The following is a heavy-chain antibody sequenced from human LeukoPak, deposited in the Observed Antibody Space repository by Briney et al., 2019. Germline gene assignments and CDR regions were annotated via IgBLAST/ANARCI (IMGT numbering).Heavy chain of an antibody. CDR2: INHSGST. Sequence: SETLSLTCAVYGGSFSCYYWSWIRQPPGKGLEWIGEINHSGSTNYNPSLKSRVTISVDTSKNQFSLKLSSVTAADTAVYYCARVEQLGNWFDPWGQGTLVTVSS. CDR1: GGSFSCYY. D-gene: IGHD6-6*01. V-gene: IGHV4-34*01. J-gene: IGHJ5*02. CDR3: ARVEQLGNWFDP.